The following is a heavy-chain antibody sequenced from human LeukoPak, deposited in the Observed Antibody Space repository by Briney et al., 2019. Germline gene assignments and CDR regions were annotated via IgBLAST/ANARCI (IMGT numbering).Heavy chain of an antibody. J-gene: IGHJ3*02. CDR2: ISWNSGSI. CDR1: GFTFDDYA. Sequence: SLRLSCAASGFTFDDYAMHWVRQAPGKGLEWVSGISWNSGSIGYADSVKGRFTISRDNAKNSLYLQMNSLRAEDMALYYCAKAPTGYGYGVAFDIWGQGTMVTVSS. CDR3: AKAPTGYGYGVAFDI. V-gene: IGHV3-9*03. D-gene: IGHD5-18*01.